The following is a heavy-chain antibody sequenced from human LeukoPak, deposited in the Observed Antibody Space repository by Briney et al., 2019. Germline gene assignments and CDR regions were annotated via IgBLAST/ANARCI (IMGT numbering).Heavy chain of an antibody. CDR3: AKESPYTSPRNYYFDY. CDR2: ISGVADRT. Sequence: GGSLRLSCAASGFTVSSNYMSWVRQAPGKGLEWVSAISGVADRTYYADSVKGRFTISRDNSKNTLSLQMNSLRAEDAAIYYCAKESPYTSPRNYYFDYWGQGTLVTVSS. CDR1: GFTVSSNY. J-gene: IGHJ4*02. V-gene: IGHV3-23*01. D-gene: IGHD1-14*01.